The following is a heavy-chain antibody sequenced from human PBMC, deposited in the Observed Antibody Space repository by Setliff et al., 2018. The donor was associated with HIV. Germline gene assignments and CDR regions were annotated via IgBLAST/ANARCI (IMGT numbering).Heavy chain of an antibody. CDR3: AREKTNGWYDFDY. J-gene: IGHJ4*02. CDR2: VSPKSGNS. V-gene: IGHV1-8*02. D-gene: IGHD6-19*01. CDR1: GYTFTTYD. Sequence: GASVKVPCKAFGYTFTTYDIHWVRQATGQGLEWMAWVSPKSGNSGLAQKFQGRITMTRNTSISTVYMEVSSLRSEDTAVYYCAREKTNGWYDFDYWGQGALVTVSS.